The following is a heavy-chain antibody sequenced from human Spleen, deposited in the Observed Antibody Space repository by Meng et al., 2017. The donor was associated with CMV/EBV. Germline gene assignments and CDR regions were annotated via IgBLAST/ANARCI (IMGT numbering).Heavy chain of an antibody. J-gene: IGHJ4*02. Sequence: ACKSSGYSFTNYYMHWVRQAPGQGLEWMGIINPSGGSTTYAQRFQGRVTMTRDTSTSTVYMELSSLRSEDTAVYYCARGGSSGPGDYWGQGTLVTVSS. CDR1: GYSFTNYY. CDR2: INPSGGST. V-gene: IGHV1-46*01. D-gene: IGHD3-3*01. CDR3: ARGGSSGPGDY.